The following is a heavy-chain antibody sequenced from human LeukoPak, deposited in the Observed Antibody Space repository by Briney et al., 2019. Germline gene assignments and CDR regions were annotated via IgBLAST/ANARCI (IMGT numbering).Heavy chain of an antibody. CDR3: ARKDYCNGGACYSGFDY. CDR1: GYTFTNYY. V-gene: IGHV1-46*01. Sequence: ASVKVSCKASGYTFTNYYIHWVRRAPGQGLEWMGIINPSAGSTSYAQKFQGRVTLTRDTSTSTFYMEVSSLGSEDTAVYYCARKDYCNGGACYSGFDYWGQGTLVTVSS. J-gene: IGHJ4*02. CDR2: INPSAGST. D-gene: IGHD2-21*02.